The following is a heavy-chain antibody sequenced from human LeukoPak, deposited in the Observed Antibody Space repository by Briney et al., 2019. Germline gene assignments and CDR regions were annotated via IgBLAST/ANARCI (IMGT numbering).Heavy chain of an antibody. CDR3: AKDAAGPEY. CDR1: RLTFSSYP. V-gene: IGHV3-23*01. D-gene: IGHD6-13*01. CDR2: ISASGGET. Sequence: GGSLRHSCVVSRLTFSSYPMTWVRQAPGRGLEWVSGISASGGETWYPASVKGRFTISRDMSKNTLFLQMNSLRVEDTAIYYCAKDAAGPEYWGQGTLVTVSS. J-gene: IGHJ4*02.